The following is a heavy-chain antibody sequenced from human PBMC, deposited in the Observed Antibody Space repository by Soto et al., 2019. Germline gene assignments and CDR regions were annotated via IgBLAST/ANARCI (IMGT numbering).Heavy chain of an antibody. Sequence: EVQLVESGGALVQPGGSLRLSCAASAFTFSDHYMDWVRQAPGKGLEWVGRTRNKANNYTTEYAASVKGRFTISRDDSKNLLYLQMNSIKTEDTAVYYCTSGFPKFDSWGQGTLVTVSS. CDR3: TSGFPKFDS. V-gene: IGHV3-72*01. D-gene: IGHD3-10*01. CDR1: AFTFSDHY. J-gene: IGHJ4*02. CDR2: TRNKANNYTT.